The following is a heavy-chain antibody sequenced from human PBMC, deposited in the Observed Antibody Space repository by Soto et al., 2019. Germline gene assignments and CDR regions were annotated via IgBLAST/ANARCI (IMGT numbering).Heavy chain of an antibody. V-gene: IGHV4-61*08. CDR2: VYFSGST. Sequence: SETLSLTCSVSGDSVSSGDYYWSWIRQPPGKGLEWIGHVYFSGSTNYIPSLKSRLTMSVDTAKNQFSLKLNSVTAADTAVYYCARIPVDTYMIYWSDHWGQGTLVT. CDR1: GDSVSSGDYY. D-gene: IGHD3-16*01. CDR3: ARIPVDTYMIYWSDH. J-gene: IGHJ5*02.